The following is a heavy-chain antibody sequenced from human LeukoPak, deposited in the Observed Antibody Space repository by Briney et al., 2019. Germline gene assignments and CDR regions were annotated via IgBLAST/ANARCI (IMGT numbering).Heavy chain of an antibody. D-gene: IGHD3-3*01. Sequence: ASVKVSCKASGYTFTSYGISWVRQAPGQGLEWMGWISAYNGNTNYAQKLQCRVTMTTDTSTSTAYMELRSLRSDDTAVYYCARPAHYDFWSGYSYYFDYWGQGTLVTVSS. J-gene: IGHJ4*02. CDR3: ARPAHYDFWSGYSYYFDY. CDR1: GYTFTSYG. CDR2: ISAYNGNT. V-gene: IGHV1-18*01.